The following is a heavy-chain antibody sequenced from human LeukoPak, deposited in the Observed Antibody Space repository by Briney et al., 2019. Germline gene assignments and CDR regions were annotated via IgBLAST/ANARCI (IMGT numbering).Heavy chain of an antibody. CDR1: GGTFSSYA. J-gene: IGHJ4*02. D-gene: IGHD2-2*02. Sequence: ASVKVSCKASGGTFSSYAISWVRQAPGQGLEWMGGIIPIFGTANYAQKFQGRVTITADESTSTAYMELSSLRCVDTAVYYCASNSYQLLYCYWGQGTLVSVCS. V-gene: IGHV1-69*01. CDR2: IIPIFGTA. CDR3: ASNSYQLLYCY.